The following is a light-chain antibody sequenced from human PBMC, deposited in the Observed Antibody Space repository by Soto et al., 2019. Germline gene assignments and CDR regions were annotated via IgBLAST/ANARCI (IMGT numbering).Light chain of an antibody. CDR3: QQYNNLPLT. Sequence: EIVLTQSPGTLSVSPGERATLSCRASQSVSSKLAWYQQKPGQAPRLLFYGASTGATGIPARFSGSGSETEFTLSISSLQSEDFAVYYCQQYNNLPLTFGGGTKVDIK. V-gene: IGKV3-15*01. J-gene: IGKJ4*01. CDR2: GAS. CDR1: QSVSSK.